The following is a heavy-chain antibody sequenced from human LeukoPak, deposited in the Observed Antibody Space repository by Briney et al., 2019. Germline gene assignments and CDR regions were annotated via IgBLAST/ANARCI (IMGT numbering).Heavy chain of an antibody. CDR2: INHSGST. CDR3: AGVRGLNY. V-gene: IGHV4-34*01. CDR1: GGSFSGYY. J-gene: IGHJ4*02. Sequence: SETLSLTCAVYGGSFSGYYWSWIRQPPGKGLEWIGEINHSGSTNYNPSLKSRVTISVDTSKNQFSLKLSSVTAADTAVYYCAGVRGLNYWGQGTLDTVSS.